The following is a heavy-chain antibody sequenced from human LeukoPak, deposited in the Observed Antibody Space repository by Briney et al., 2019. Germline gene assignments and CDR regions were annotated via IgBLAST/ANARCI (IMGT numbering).Heavy chain of an antibody. V-gene: IGHV3-7*03. D-gene: IGHD6-19*01. CDR1: GFTFSSYW. CDR2: IKQDGSEK. CDR3: AVQQWLVREQRY. Sequence: GGSLRLSCAASGFTFSSYWMSWVRQAPWKGLEWVANIKQDGSEKYYVDSVKGRFTISRDNAKNSLYLQMNSLRAEDTAVYYCAVQQWLVREQRYWGQGTLVTVSS. J-gene: IGHJ4*02.